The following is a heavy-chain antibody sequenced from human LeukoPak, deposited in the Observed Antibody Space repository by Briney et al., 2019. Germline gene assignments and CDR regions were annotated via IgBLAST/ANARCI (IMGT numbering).Heavy chain of an antibody. Sequence: SVKVSCKASGGTFSSYAISWVRQAPGQGLEWMGGIIPIFGTANYAQKFQGRVTITADESTSTAYMELSSLRSEDTAVYYCARVGKVGATFDYWGQGTLVTVSS. D-gene: IGHD1-26*01. CDR3: ARVGKVGATFDY. CDR2: IIPIFGTA. V-gene: IGHV1-69*01. J-gene: IGHJ4*02. CDR1: GGTFSSYA.